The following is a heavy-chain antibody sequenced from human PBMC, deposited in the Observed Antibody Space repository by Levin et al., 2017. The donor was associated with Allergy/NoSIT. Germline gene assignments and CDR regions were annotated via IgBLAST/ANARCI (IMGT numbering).Heavy chain of an antibody. CDR2: ISYDGSNK. D-gene: IGHD4-17*01. J-gene: IGHJ4*02. CDR1: GFTFSSYA. Sequence: GGSLRLSCAASGFTFSSYAMHWVRQAPGKGLEWVAVISYDGSNKYYADSVKGRFTISRDNSKNTLYLQMNSLRAEDTAVYYCARNPLRGVTILYYFDYWGQGTLVTVSS. V-gene: IGHV3-30-3*01. CDR3: ARNPLRGVTILYYFDY.